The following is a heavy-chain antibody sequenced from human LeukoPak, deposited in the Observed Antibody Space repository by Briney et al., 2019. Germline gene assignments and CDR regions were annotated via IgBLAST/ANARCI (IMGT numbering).Heavy chain of an antibody. CDR1: GGSISSYY. CDR2: IHYNGGT. J-gene: IGHJ5*02. Sequence: PSETLSLTCTVSGGSISSYYWNWIRQSPGKGLEWIGYIHYNGGTNYSPSLKSRVTISIDTSKTQFSLTLTSVTAADTAVYYCARQKMRWFDPWGQGTLVTVSS. V-gene: IGHV4-59*08. CDR3: ARQKMRWFDP.